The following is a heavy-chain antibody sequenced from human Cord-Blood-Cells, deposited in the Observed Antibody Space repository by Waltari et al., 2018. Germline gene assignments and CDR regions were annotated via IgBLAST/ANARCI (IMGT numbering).Heavy chain of an antibody. D-gene: IGHD6-13*01. J-gene: IGHJ5*02. CDR1: GYTFTGYY. CDR2: WNPNRGDT. Sequence: QVQLVQSGAEGKKPGASVKVSCKASGYTFTGYYMHWVRQDPGQGIGWIGWWNPNRGDTIDARRFQGGFTRTRETSSSRAYRELSRLRSDDTAVYYCARSGTANWFDPWGQGTLVTVSS. CDR3: ARSGTANWFDP. V-gene: IGHV1-2*02.